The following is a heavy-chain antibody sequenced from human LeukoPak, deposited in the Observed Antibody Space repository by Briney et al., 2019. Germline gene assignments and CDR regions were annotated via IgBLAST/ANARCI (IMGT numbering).Heavy chain of an antibody. CDR2: IKEDGTQK. D-gene: IGHD7-27*01. Sequence: TGGSLRLSCAASGFTFSDYYMSWVRQAPGKGPEWVANIKEDGTQKYYVDSVRGRFTISRDNAENSLYLQMNSLRDEDTAVYYCAKTGERDYWGRGTLVTVSS. J-gene: IGHJ4*02. CDR3: AKTGERDY. V-gene: IGHV3-7*01. CDR1: GFTFSDYY.